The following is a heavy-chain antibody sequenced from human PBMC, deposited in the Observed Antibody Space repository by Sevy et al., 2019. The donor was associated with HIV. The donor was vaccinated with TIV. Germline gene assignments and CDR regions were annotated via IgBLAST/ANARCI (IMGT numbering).Heavy chain of an antibody. J-gene: IGHJ4*02. Sequence: RGFLRLSCSASGFTFSNYAMHWVRQAPGKGLEWVGFISYDGSNKYYADSVKGRFTISRDNGNNTLYLQMNSLGAEDTAVYYCSKDYRVLLITTIDYWGQGTLVPVSS. D-gene: IGHD3-22*01. CDR1: GFTFSNYA. CDR3: SKDYRVLLITTIDY. CDR2: ISYDGSNK. V-gene: IGHV3-30*18.